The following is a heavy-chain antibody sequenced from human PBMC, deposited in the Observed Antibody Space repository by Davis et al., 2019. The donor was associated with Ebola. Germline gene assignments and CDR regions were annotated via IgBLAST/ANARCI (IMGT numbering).Heavy chain of an antibody. V-gene: IGHV3-9*01. Sequence: PGGSLRLSCAASGFTFDNYAMHWVRQAPGKGLEWVSGISWNSGSIGYADSVKGRFTISRDNAKNSLYLQMNSLRAEDTALYYCAKFKSVFYYGMDVWGKGTTVTVSS. CDR1: GFTFDNYA. CDR2: ISWNSGSI. CDR3: AKFKSVFYYGMDV. J-gene: IGHJ6*04.